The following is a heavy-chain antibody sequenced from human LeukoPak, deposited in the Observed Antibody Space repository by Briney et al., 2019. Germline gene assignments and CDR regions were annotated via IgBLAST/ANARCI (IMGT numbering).Heavy chain of an antibody. V-gene: IGHV4-34*01. CDR1: GGSFSGYY. CDR3: ARDGYCDGDCYGDYFDY. Sequence: PSETLSLTCADYGGSFSGYYWSRIRQPPGKGLEWIGEINHSGSTNYNPSLKSRVTISVDTSKNHFSLKLSSVTAADTAVYYCARDGYCDGDCYGDYFDYWGQGTLVSVSS. J-gene: IGHJ4*02. D-gene: IGHD2-21*02. CDR2: INHSGST.